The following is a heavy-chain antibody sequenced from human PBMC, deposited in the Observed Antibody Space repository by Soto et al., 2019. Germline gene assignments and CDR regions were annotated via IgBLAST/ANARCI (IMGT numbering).Heavy chain of an antibody. CDR3: SRIYGQNSFDP. Sequence: SETLSLTCTVSGGSISSFSWSWIRQPPGKGLEWIGSVSYSGSPTFNPSLKSRVTISVDTSKNQFSLKLSSVTAADTAVYYCSRIYGQNSFDPWGQGTLVTVSS. J-gene: IGHJ5*02. CDR2: VSYSGSP. D-gene: IGHD3-16*01. V-gene: IGHV4-59*01. CDR1: GGSISSFS.